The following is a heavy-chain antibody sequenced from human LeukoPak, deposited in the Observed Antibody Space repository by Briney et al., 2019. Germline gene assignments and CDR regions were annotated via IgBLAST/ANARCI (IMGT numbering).Heavy chain of an antibody. Sequence: GGSLRLSCAASGFTFSSYGMHWVRQAPGKGLEWVVFIRYDGSNKYYADSVKGRFTISRDNSKNTPYLQMNSLRAEDTAVYYCARVKQLGKQRYFDYWGQGTLVTVSS. V-gene: IGHV3-30*02. J-gene: IGHJ4*02. D-gene: IGHD6-6*01. CDR2: IRYDGSNK. CDR3: ARVKQLGKQRYFDY. CDR1: GFTFSSYG.